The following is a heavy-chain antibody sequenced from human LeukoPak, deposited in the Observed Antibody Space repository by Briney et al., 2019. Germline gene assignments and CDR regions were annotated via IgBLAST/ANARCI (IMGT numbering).Heavy chain of an antibody. D-gene: IGHD3-10*01. J-gene: IGHJ5*02. V-gene: IGHV4-4*07. CDR2: IYTSGST. CDR1: GGSISSYH. Sequence: SETLSLTCTVSGGSISSYHWSWIRQPAGKGLEWIGRIYTSGSTNYNPSLKSRVTTSVDTSKNQFSLKLRSVTAADTAMYYCAREDYGSGIGGSDWFDPWGQGTLVTVSS. CDR3: AREDYGSGIGGSDWFDP.